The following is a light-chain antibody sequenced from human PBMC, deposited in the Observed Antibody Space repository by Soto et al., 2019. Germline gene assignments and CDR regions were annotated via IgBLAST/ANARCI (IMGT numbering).Light chain of an antibody. CDR3: QQYGSSPPWT. Sequence: EIVLTQSPGTLSLSPGERATLSCRASQSVSSSYLAWYQQKPGQAPRLLIYGASSRATGIPDRSSGSGSGTDFTLTISRLEPEDFAVYYCQQYGSSPPWTFGPGTKVDIK. V-gene: IGKV3-20*01. J-gene: IGKJ1*01. CDR1: QSVSSSY. CDR2: GAS.